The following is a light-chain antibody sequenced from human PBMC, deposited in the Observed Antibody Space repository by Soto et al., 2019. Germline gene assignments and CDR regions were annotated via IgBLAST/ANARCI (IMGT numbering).Light chain of an antibody. CDR3: QQSYSTPLT. J-gene: IGKJ4*01. V-gene: IGKV1-39*01. Sequence: DSQLTQSPSFLSASVGDRVTITCRASQSISSYLNWYQQKPGKAPKLLIYAASSLQSGVPSRFSGSGSGTDFTLTISSLQPEDFAIYYCQQSYSTPLTFGGGTKVDIK. CDR1: QSISSY. CDR2: AAS.